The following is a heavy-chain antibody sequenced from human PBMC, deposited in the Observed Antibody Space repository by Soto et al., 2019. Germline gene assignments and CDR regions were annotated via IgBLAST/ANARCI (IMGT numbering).Heavy chain of an antibody. D-gene: IGHD4-17*01. CDR2: IYYSGST. J-gene: IGHJ4*02. Sequence: SETLSLTRTVSGGSISSYYWGWIRQPPGKGLEWIGYIYYSGSTNYNPSLKSRVTISVDTSKNQLSLKLSSVTAADTAVYYCARRYGYYFDYWGQGTLVTVSS. V-gene: IGHV4-59*08. CDR1: GGSISSYY. CDR3: ARRYGYYFDY.